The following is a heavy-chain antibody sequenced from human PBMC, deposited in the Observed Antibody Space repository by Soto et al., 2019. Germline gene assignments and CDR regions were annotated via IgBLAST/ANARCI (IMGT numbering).Heavy chain of an antibody. Sequence: AASVKVSCKASGYTFTSYGISWVRQAPGQGLEWMGWISAYNGNTNYAQKLQGRVTMTTDTSTSTAYMELRSLRSDDTAVYYCARRLDSSSWYDAFDIWGQGAMVTVSS. V-gene: IGHV1-18*01. CDR2: ISAYNGNT. CDR3: ARRLDSSSWYDAFDI. D-gene: IGHD6-13*01. CDR1: GYTFTSYG. J-gene: IGHJ3*02.